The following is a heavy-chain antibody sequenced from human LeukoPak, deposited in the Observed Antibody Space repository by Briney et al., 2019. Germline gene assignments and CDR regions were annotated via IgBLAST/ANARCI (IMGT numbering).Heavy chain of an antibody. J-gene: IGHJ4*02. Sequence: PGGSLRLSCAASGFTFSTNSMNWVRQAPGKGLEWVSYISSSSSTIYYADAVKGRFTISRDNAKNSLYLQMNSLRDEDTAVYDCARAGVSYVDDWGQGTLVTVSS. V-gene: IGHV3-48*02. D-gene: IGHD6-13*01. CDR2: ISSSSSTI. CDR3: ARAGVSYVDD. CDR1: GFTFSTNS.